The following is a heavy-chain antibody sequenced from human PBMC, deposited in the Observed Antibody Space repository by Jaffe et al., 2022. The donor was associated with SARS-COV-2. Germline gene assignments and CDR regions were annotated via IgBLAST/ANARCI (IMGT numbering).Heavy chain of an antibody. CDR1: GGSISSISYY. CDR3: ARYEIGDHTFDL. Sequence: QMQLQESGPGLVKPSETLSLNCTVSGGSISSISYYWGWIRQPPGRGLEWIASIYYSGSAYYNPSLKSRVTLSADTSKNQFSLKLTSVTAADTAVYTCARYEIGDHTFDLWGRGTPVTVSS. V-gene: IGHV4-39*01. D-gene: IGHD4-17*01. CDR2: IYYSGSA. J-gene: IGHJ2*01.